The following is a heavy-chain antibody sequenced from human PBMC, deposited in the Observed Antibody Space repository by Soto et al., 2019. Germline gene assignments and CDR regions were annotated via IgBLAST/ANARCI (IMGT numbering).Heavy chain of an antibody. CDR2: IRSKAYGGTP. CDR3: TRRPRNPLPPFDF. J-gene: IGHJ4*02. D-gene: IGHD6-6*01. V-gene: IGHV3-49*04. CDR1: GFTFGDYA. Sequence: EVQLVESGGGLVKPGRSLTLSCTASGFTFGDYALSWVLRAPGKVLEWVGSIRSKAYGGTPEYAASVKGRFSISRDDSQSIAYLQMNSLKTEDAAVYYCTRRPRNPLPPFDFWGQGTLFTVSS.